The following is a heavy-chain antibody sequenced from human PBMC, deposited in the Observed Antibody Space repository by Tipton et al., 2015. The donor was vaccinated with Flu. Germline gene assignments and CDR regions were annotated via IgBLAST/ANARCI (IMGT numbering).Heavy chain of an antibody. CDR3: ARERYYYDSSGYYGPRRTYYYYGMDV. V-gene: IGHV4-61*01. CDR1: GGSISSSSYY. J-gene: IGHJ6*02. Sequence: TLSLTCTVSGGSISSSSYYWGWIRQPPGKGLEWIGYIYYSGSTNYNPSLKSRVTISVDTSKNQFSLKLSSVTAADTAVYYCARERYYYDSSGYYGPRRTYYYYGMDVWGQGTTVTVSS. CDR2: IYYSGST. D-gene: IGHD3-22*01.